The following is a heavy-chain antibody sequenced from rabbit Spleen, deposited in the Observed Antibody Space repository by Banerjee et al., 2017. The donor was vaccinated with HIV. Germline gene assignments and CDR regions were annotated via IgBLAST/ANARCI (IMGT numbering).Heavy chain of an antibody. CDR1: GLDFSSGVY. J-gene: IGHJ4*01. D-gene: IGHD4-1*01. CDR2: IYSDYGST. Sequence: QSLEESGGDLVKPGASLTLTCKASGLDFSSGVYMCWVRQAPGKGLEWIACIYSDYGSTDYASGAKGRFTTTRSTSLNTVTLQMTSLTATDTASYFCTYDNSGWCYFNLWGQGTLVTVS. V-gene: IGHV1S43*01. CDR3: TYDNSGWCYFNL.